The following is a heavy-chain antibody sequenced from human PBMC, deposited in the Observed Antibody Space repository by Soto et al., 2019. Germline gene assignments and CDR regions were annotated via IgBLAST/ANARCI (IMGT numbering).Heavy chain of an antibody. CDR3: TRDRHAARPIPY. Sequence: GALRLSCAASGFTFDDFAMSWVRQAPGKGLEWVSAIRGSGANAYYADSVKGRFTVSRDNSKNTLFLQMNSLRAEDTAVYYCTRDRHAARPIPYWGQGTLVTVSS. CDR2: IRGSGANA. J-gene: IGHJ4*02. D-gene: IGHD6-13*01. CDR1: GFTFDDFA. V-gene: IGHV3-23*01.